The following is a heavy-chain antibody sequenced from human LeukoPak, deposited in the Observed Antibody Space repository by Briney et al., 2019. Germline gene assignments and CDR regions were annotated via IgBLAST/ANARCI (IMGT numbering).Heavy chain of an antibody. Sequence: PSETLSVTRVVYRGSFSGYYWRWLGPPPGRGLEGIGRVSQSGNTYYMPSLTSRVTVSIDTPKHEFSLILTSVTAADTAQYYCARHLHYSASAFWYIDLWGRGTLVSVSP. D-gene: IGHD3-10*01. V-gene: IGHV4-34*01. CDR3: ARHLHYSASAFWYIDL. CDR1: RGSFSGYY. CDR2: VSQSGNT. J-gene: IGHJ2*01.